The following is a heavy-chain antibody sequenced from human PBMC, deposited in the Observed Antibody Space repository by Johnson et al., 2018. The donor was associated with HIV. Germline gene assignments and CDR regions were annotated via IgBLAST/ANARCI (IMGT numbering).Heavy chain of an antibody. Sequence: QVQLVESGGGMVQPGRSLRLSCAASGFTFTTYALHWVRRAPGKGLECVAVISYDGTYKYYADSVKGRFTISRDNSGNTLYPEMNSLRAEDTAVYYCVRVRGHSGYDIDDDAFDIWGQGTMVTVSP. CDR2: ISYDGTYK. D-gene: IGHD5-12*01. V-gene: IGHV3-30*04. CDR1: GFTFTTYA. CDR3: VRVRGHSGYDIDDDAFDI. J-gene: IGHJ3*02.